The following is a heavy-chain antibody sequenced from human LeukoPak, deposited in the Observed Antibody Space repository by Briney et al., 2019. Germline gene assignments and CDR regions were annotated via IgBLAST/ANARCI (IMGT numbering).Heavy chain of an antibody. V-gene: IGHV1-2*02. CDR2: INPDSGGT. D-gene: IGHD3-22*01. J-gene: IGHJ4*02. CDR1: GYTFNGYY. Sequence: ASVKVSCKASGYTFNGYYVHWVRQAPGQGLEWMGWINPDSGGTNYAQKFQGRVTMTRDTSISTAYMELNSLRSDDTAVYYCAKDRGGGSSSGYYYFDYWGQGTLVTVSS. CDR3: AKDRGGGSSSGYYYFDY.